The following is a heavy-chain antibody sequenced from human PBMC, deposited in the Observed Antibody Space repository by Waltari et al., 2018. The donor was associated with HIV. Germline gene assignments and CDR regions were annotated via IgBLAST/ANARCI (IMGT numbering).Heavy chain of an antibody. D-gene: IGHD3-22*01. V-gene: IGHV3-30-3*01. CDR1: GFTFNPYA. J-gene: IGHJ4*02. CDR3: GREGDYYDSSPFDY. Sequence: AASGFTFNPYAMHWVRPAPGKGLEWVAVISWDGSNKHYADSVKGRCTISRDNSRNSLYLQMSSLRAEDTAVYYCGREGDYYDSSPFDYWGQGTLVTVSS. CDR2: ISWDGSNK.